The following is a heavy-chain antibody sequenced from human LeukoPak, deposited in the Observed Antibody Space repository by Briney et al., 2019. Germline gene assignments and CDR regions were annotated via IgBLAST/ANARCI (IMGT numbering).Heavy chain of an antibody. CDR2: ISSSSSYI. CDR3: ARVHMTTVVTPHDAFDI. Sequence: PGGSLRLSCADSGFTFSSYSMNWVREAPGKGLGWVSYISSSSSYIYYADSVKGRFTISRDNAKNSLYLQMNSLRAEDTAVYYCARVHMTTVVTPHDAFDIWGQGTMVTVSS. CDR1: GFTFSSYS. J-gene: IGHJ3*02. D-gene: IGHD4-23*01. V-gene: IGHV3-21*01.